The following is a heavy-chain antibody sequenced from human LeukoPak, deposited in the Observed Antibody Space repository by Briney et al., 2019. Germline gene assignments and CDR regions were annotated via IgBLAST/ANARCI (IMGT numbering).Heavy chain of an antibody. CDR1: GFTFTSHW. CDR3: ARDATYCTNGVCYTRFDY. J-gene: IGHJ4*02. D-gene: IGHD2-8*01. V-gene: IGHV3-7*01. Sequence: GGSLRLSCAASGFTFTSHWMSWVRQAPGKGLEWVARMILEGSEKHYVDSVKGRFTISRDNAKTSLYLEMYGLRAEDTAVYYCARDATYCTNGVCYTRFDYWGQGTLVTVSS. CDR2: MILEGSEK.